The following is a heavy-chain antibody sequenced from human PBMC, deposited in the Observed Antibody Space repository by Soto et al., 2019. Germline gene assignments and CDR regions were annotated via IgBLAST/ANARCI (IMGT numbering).Heavy chain of an antibody. D-gene: IGHD4-17*01. CDR3: VGDSTTSDY. J-gene: IGHJ4*02. CDR2: IRSKPKSYAT. Sequence: EVQLVESGGGLVQPGGSPKLSCAASGFSFSDSAVHWVRQASGKGLEWVGRIRSKPKSYATEYGASVKGRFTISRDDSKKMAYLQMSSLKIEDTAVYYCVGDSTTSDYWGQGTLVTVSS. CDR1: GFSFSDSA. V-gene: IGHV3-73*01.